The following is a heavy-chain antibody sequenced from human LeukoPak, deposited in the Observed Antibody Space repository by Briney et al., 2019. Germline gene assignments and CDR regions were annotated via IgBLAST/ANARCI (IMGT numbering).Heavy chain of an antibody. Sequence: PPGGSLRLSCAASGFTFSSFAMTWVRQAPGTGLEWVSTLRSNGDTAYNADSVKGRFTISRDNSKNTVYLQMNILRVEDTAIYYCARGQELDDGVFDSWGQGTLVTVSA. D-gene: IGHD1-1*01. CDR3: ARGQELDDGVFDS. CDR1: GFTFSSFA. J-gene: IGHJ4*02. V-gene: IGHV3-23*01. CDR2: LRSNGDTA.